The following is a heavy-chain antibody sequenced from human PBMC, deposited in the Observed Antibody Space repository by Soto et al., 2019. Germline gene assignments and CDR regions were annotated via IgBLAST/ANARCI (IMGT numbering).Heavy chain of an antibody. J-gene: IGHJ3*02. D-gene: IGHD4-17*01. CDR2: IWYDGSNK. V-gene: IGHV3-33*01. CDR3: ARDRTTTVVTPDAFDI. CDR1: GFTFSSYG. Sequence: QVQLVESGGGVVQPGRSLRLSCAASGFTFSSYGMHWVRQAPGKGLEWVAVIWYDGSNKYYADSVKGRFTISRDNCKNTLYLQMNSLRAEDTAVYYCARDRTTTVVTPDAFDIWGQGTMVTVSS.